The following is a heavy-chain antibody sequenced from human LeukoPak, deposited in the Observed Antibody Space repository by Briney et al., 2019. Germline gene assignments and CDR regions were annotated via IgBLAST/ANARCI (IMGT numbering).Heavy chain of an antibody. Sequence: GASVKVSCKASGYTFSSYGISWVRQAPGQGLEWMGWISAYNGNTNYAQKLQGRVTMTTDTSTSTAYMELRSLRSDDTAVYYCARVGFLTTVVTPQYDYWGQGTLVTVSS. V-gene: IGHV1-18*01. CDR3: ARVGFLTTVVTPQYDY. J-gene: IGHJ4*02. D-gene: IGHD4-23*01. CDR1: GYTFSSYG. CDR2: ISAYNGNT.